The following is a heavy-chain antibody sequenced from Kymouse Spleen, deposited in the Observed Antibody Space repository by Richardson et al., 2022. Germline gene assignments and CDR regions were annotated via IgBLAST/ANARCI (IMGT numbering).Heavy chain of an antibody. CDR1: GFTFSSYG. D-gene: IGHD3-9*01. CDR2: IWYDGSNK. J-gene: IGHJ6*02. V-gene: IGHV3-33*01. CDR3: ARDGALLRYFDWLSFHYYYYYGMDV. Sequence: QVQLVESGGGVVQPGRSLRLSCAASGFTFSSYGMHWVRQAPGKGLEWVAVIWYDGSNKYYADSVKGRFTISRDNSKNTLYLQMNSLRAEDTAVYYCARDGALLRYFDWLSFHYYYYYGMDVWGQGTTVTVSS.